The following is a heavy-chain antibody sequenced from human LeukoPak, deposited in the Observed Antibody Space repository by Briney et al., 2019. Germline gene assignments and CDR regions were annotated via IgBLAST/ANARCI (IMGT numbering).Heavy chain of an antibody. J-gene: IGHJ4*02. Sequence: GGSLRLSCAASGFTFSSYWMHWVRQAPGKGLVWVSRINTDGSSTSYADSVKGRFTISRDNSKNTLYLQMNSLRAEDTAVYYCARDKGYSSGLSWGQGTLVTVSS. V-gene: IGHV3-74*01. CDR3: ARDKGYSSGLS. D-gene: IGHD6-19*01. CDR1: GFTFSSYW. CDR2: INTDGSST.